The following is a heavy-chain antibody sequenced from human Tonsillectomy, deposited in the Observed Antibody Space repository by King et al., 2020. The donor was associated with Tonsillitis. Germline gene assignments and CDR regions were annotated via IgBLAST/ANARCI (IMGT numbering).Heavy chain of an antibody. J-gene: IGHJ4*02. D-gene: IGHD5-18*01. V-gene: IGHV3-30*16. CDR2: ISSDGRNE. Sequence: VQLVESGGGVVPPGRSHRLSCAASGFSFINFAMDWVRQAPGKGLEWVAVISSDGRNEYYADSVKGRITISRDDSKDTLYLQMNSLRADDSALYYCARVRRGYNYGPDFWGQGTLLTVSS. CDR3: ARVRRGYNYGPDF. CDR1: GFSFINFA.